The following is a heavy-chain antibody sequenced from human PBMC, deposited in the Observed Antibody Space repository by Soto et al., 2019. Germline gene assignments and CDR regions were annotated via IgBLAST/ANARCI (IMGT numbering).Heavy chain of an antibody. J-gene: IGHJ4*02. CDR2: ISAYNGNT. Sequence: QVQLVQSGTEVKKPGASVKVSCKASGYTFTSYGISWVRQAPGQGLEWMGWISAYNGNTHDAHKLQGRVTMTTDTPTSTAYMEQRSLGSDDTAVYYCAREPNYFDYWGQGTLVTVSS. CDR3: AREPNYFDY. CDR1: GYTFTSYG. V-gene: IGHV1-18*01.